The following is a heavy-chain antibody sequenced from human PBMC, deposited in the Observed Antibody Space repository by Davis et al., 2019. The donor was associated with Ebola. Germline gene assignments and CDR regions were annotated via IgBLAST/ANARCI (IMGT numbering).Heavy chain of an antibody. V-gene: IGHV4-59*08. J-gene: IGHJ4*02. CDR1: GGSISSYY. Sequence: MPSETLSLTCTVSGGSISSYYWSWIRQPPGKGLEWIGYIYYSGSTNYNPSLKSRVTISVDTSKNQFSLKLSSVTAADTAVYYCAGGTMVRGVIITPFDYWGQGTLVTVSS. CDR3: AGGTMVRGVIITPFDY. D-gene: IGHD3-10*01. CDR2: IYYSGST.